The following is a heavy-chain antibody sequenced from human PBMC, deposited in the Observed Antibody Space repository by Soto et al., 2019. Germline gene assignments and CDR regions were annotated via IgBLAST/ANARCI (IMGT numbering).Heavy chain of an antibody. CDR1: GFTVSNSY. CDR3: AKRKYCPSTTCFDY. D-gene: IGHD2-2*01. CDR2: RYSDGRS. J-gene: IGHJ4*02. V-gene: IGHV3-66*01. Sequence: GXPLRLCCAGSGFTVSNSYLTWFLQVPGKGLEWVSIRYSDGRSYHAESVKGRFTISTDDSENTLYLQMSSLRAEDAAVYYCAKRKYCPSTTCFDYWGQGTQVTVSS.